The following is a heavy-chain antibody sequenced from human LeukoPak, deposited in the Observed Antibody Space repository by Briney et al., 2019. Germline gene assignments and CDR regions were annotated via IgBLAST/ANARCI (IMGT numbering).Heavy chain of an antibody. CDR3: ARGKREDYGDYYFDY. CDR2: IKQDGSEK. CDR1: GFTFSSYW. D-gene: IGHD4-17*01. Sequence: GGSLRLSCAASGFTFSSYWMSWVRQAPGKGLEWVANIKQDGSEKYYVDSVKGRFTISRDNAKNSLYLQMNSLRAEDTAVYYCARGKREDYGDYYFDYWGQGTLVTVSS. J-gene: IGHJ4*02. V-gene: IGHV3-7*01.